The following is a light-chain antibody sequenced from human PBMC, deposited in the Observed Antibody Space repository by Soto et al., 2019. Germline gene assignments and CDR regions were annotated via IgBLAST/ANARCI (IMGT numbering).Light chain of an antibody. CDR1: QTILCSSNNKNY. CDR3: QQYYSTPAIT. Sequence: DLVLTHSPDSLAVSLGQRATITCKSSQTILCSSNNKNYLAWYQQKPGQPPKLLIYWASTRESGVPDRFSGSGSGTDFTLTIGSLQAEDVAVYYCQQYYSTPAITFGQGTRLEIK. CDR2: WAS. J-gene: IGKJ5*01. V-gene: IGKV4-1*01.